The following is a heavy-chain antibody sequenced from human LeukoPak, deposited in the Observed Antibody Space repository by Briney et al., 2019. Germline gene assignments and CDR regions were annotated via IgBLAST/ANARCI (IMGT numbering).Heavy chain of an antibody. CDR2: IKRKSDGGTT. D-gene: IGHD3-22*01. CDR1: GLTFSNAW. CDR3: TTELDIRPNHY. Sequence: GESLRLSCAASGLTFSNAWMSWVRQAPGKGLEWVGRIKRKSDGGTTDYAAPVKGRFTISRDDSTNTLYLQMNSLKSEDTAVYYCTTELDIRPNHYWGQGTLVTVSS. V-gene: IGHV3-15*01. J-gene: IGHJ4*02.